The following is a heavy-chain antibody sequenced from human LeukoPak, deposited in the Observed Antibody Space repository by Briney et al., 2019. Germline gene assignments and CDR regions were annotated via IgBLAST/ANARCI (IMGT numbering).Heavy chain of an antibody. Sequence: PGGSLRLSCAASGFTFSSNAIHWVRQAPGKGLEWVAKISPDGSEKYYVDSVKGRFTISRNNAKNSLDLQMGSLTADDTAVYYCARGGSSRFDQWGQGTLVTVSS. CDR3: ARGGSSRFDQ. CDR2: ISPDGSEK. V-gene: IGHV3-7*04. J-gene: IGHJ4*02. CDR1: GFTFSSNA. D-gene: IGHD6-13*01.